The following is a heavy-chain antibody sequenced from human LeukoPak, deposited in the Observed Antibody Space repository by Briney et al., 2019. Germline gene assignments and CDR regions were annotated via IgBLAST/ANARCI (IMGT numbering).Heavy chain of an antibody. V-gene: IGHV3-30*02. Sequence: GGSLRLSCAVSGFTFSSYGMHWVRQAPGKGLEWVAFIRYDGSNKYYADSVKGRFTISRDNSKNTLYLQMNSLRAEDTAVYYCVKTATRYYYYYMDVWGKGTTVTVSS. D-gene: IGHD1-14*01. CDR1: GFTFSSYG. CDR3: VKTATRYYYYYMDV. CDR2: IRYDGSNK. J-gene: IGHJ6*03.